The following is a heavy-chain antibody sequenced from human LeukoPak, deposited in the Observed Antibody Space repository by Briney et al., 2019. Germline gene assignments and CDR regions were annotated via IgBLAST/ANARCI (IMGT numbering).Heavy chain of an antibody. D-gene: IGHD7-27*01. V-gene: IGHV3-23*01. CDR2: LNSDGSNT. CDR3: AKDRAQLGGREGY. J-gene: IGHJ4*02. Sequence: GGSLRLSCAASGFTFSNYAMSWVRQAPGKGLEWVSALNSDGSNTYYADSVRGRFTISRDNSKDTLYLRMNSLRAEDTAIYYCAKDRAQLGGREGYWGQGTLVTVSS. CDR1: GFTFSNYA.